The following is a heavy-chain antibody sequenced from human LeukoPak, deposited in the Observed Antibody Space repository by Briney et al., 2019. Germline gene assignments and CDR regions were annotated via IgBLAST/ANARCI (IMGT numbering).Heavy chain of an antibody. CDR3: ANSLRFYFDS. D-gene: IGHD5-18*01. J-gene: IGHJ4*02. Sequence: SQTLSLTCAISGASVSSNFTAWNWIRQSPSRGLEWLGRTYYRSKWYNDYAVSVKSRIIINPDTSKNQFSLQLTSVTPEDTAVYYCANSLRFYFDSWGQGTLVTVSS. V-gene: IGHV6-1*01. CDR2: TYYRSKWYN. CDR1: GASVSSNFTA.